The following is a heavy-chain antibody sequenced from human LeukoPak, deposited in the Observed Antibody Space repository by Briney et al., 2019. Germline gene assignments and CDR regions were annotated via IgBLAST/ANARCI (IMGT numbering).Heavy chain of an antibody. CDR2: ISYDGKYK. Sequence: GGSLRLSCAASGFNFNMYAIHWVRQAPGKGLEWLGVISYDGKYKHSADSVKGRLTTSRDNSKNTAFLQLNTLGTEDTALYYCAGGYTFGWFYFEYWGHGTLVTVSP. CDR1: GFNFNMYA. CDR3: AGGYTFGWFYFEY. J-gene: IGHJ4*01. V-gene: IGHV3-30*03. D-gene: IGHD3-9*01.